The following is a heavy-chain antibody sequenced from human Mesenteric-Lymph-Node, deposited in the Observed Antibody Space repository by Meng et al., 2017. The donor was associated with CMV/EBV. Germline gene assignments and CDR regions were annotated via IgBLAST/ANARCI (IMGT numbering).Heavy chain of an antibody. V-gene: IGHV4-39*01. J-gene: IGHJ4*02. D-gene: IGHD6-19*01. CDR3: ARHRDSNGWYRSYFDY. Sequence: GSVGSSTSYWGWIRQPAGKGLEWIGSIYHSGTTYYNPSLKSRVTISVDTSKNQFSLKLGSVTAADTAVYYRARHRDSNGWYRSYFDYWGQGTLVTVSS. CDR2: IYHSGTT. CDR1: GSVGSSTSY.